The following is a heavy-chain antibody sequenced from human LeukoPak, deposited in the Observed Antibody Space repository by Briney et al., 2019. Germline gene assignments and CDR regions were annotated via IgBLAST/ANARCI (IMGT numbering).Heavy chain of an antibody. V-gene: IGHV3-23*01. Sequence: PGGSLRLSCAASGFTFSNYAISWVRQAPGKGLEWVSVISGSGSYTYYTDSVKGRFTISRDNFRNTVYLQMNSLRAEDTAVYYCARGTSGYGYDAFDIWGQGTMATVST. CDR2: ISGSGSYT. CDR1: GFTFSNYA. CDR3: ARGTSGYGYDAFDI. D-gene: IGHD5-12*01. J-gene: IGHJ3*02.